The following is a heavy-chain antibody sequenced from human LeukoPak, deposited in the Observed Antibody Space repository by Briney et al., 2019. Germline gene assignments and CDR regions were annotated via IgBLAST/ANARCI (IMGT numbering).Heavy chain of an antibody. CDR2: ISGSGGTT. D-gene: IGHD6-19*01. V-gene: IGHV3-23*01. CDR3: AKGELSSGRSP. CDR1: GFTFSNYA. J-gene: IGHJ5*02. Sequence: PGGSLTLSCAASGFTFSNYAMSWVRQAPGKGLEWVSAISGSGGTTYYADSVKGRFTISRDNSKNTLYLQMNSLRAEDTAVYYCAKGELSSGRSPWGQGTLVTVSS.